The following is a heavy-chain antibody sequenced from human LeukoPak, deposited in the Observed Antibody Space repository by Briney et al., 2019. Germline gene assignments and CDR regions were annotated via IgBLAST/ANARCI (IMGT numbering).Heavy chain of an antibody. CDR3: AKDYSGYDK. D-gene: IGHD5-12*01. Sequence: PSETLSLTCTVSGGSISISSHYWGWIRQPPERGLEWIGSIYYSGATYYNPSLKSRVSISIDTSKNHFSLKLSSVTAADTAVYYCAKDYSGYDKWGQGTLVTVSS. CDR1: GGSISISSHY. CDR2: IYYSGAT. J-gene: IGHJ4*02. V-gene: IGHV4-39*02.